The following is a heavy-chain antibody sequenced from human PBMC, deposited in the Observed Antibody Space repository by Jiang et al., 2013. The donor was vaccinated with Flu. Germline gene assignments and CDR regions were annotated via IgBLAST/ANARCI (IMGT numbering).Heavy chain of an antibody. J-gene: IGHJ4*02. D-gene: IGHD6-19*01. V-gene: IGHV3-30*02. Sequence: GVVQPGGSLRLSCAASGFTFSSYGMHWVRQAPGKGLEWVTFIRYDGSNKYYADSVKGRFTISRDNSKNTLYLQMNSLRAEDTAVYYCAKDRIAVAGPYYFDYWGQGTLVTVSS. CDR3: AKDRIAVAGPYYFDY. CDR2: IRYDGSNK. CDR1: GFTFSSYG.